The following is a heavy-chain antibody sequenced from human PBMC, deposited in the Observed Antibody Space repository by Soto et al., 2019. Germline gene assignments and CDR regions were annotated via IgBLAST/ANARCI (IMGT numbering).Heavy chain of an antibody. CDR2: IKSKTDGGTT. J-gene: IGHJ6*02. CDR1: GFTFSNAW. V-gene: IGHV3-15*07. Sequence: PGGSLRLSCAASGFTFSNAWMNWVRQAPGKGLEWVGRIKSKTDGGTTDYAAPVKGRYTISRDDSKNTLYLQMNSLKTEDTAVYYFTTDLPAIFGVVMTYGMDVWGQGTTVTVSS. D-gene: IGHD3-3*01. CDR3: TTDLPAIFGVVMTYGMDV.